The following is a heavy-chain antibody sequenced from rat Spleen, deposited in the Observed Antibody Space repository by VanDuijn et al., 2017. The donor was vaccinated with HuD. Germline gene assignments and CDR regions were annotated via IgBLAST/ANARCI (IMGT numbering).Heavy chain of an antibody. Sequence: EVQLVESGGGLVQPGRSLKLSCAASGFTFSDYGLAWVRQAPTTGLEWVATITNTGGSTYYPDSVKGRFTISRDNAKSTLYLQMNSLRSEDTATYYCTRGPSDYWGQGVMVTVSS. J-gene: IGHJ2*01. CDR2: ITNTGGST. CDR1: GFTFSDYG. CDR3: TRGPSDY. V-gene: IGHV5-29*01.